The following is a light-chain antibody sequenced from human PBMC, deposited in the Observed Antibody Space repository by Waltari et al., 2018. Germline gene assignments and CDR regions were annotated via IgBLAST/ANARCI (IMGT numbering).Light chain of an antibody. Sequence: QSVLTQPPSVSAAPGQKVTISCSGSPSTIGNNYVPWYQQFPGAAPKVLIYGNDKRATGIPDRFSGSKSGTSATLDITGLQTGDEADYYCGTWDNTLSAVFGGGTKVTVL. CDR1: PSTIGNNY. CDR3: GTWDNTLSAV. CDR2: GND. J-gene: IGLJ2*01. V-gene: IGLV1-51*02.